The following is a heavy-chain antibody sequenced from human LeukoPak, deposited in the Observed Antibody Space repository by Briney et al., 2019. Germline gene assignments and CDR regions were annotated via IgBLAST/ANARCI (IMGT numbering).Heavy chain of an antibody. CDR1: GFTVINNY. V-gene: IGHV3-66*01. CDR2: LHRDGNT. CDR3: AGRRREAAAFDH. J-gene: IGHJ4*02. Sequence: PGESLRLSCAASGFTVINNYMSWVRLAPGKGLEWVSRLHRDGNTYYAESVKGRFSISTDNSKNTLYLQMSSLRVEDTAVYYCAGRRREAAAFDHWGQGTLVTVSS. D-gene: IGHD6-13*01.